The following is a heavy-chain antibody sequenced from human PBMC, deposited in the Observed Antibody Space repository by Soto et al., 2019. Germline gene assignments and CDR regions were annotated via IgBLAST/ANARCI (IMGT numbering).Heavy chain of an antibody. CDR2: ISGSGGLS. D-gene: IGHD3-22*01. V-gene: IGHV3-23*01. Sequence: GGSLRLSCAASGFTFSTYAMSWVRQAPGKGLEYVSSISGSGGLSYYADSVKGRFSISRDNSKTTLHLQMNSLRAEDTAVYYCAKSFQFYDSSAYDYWGQGTLVTVSS. CDR1: GFTFSTYA. CDR3: AKSFQFYDSSAYDY. J-gene: IGHJ4*02.